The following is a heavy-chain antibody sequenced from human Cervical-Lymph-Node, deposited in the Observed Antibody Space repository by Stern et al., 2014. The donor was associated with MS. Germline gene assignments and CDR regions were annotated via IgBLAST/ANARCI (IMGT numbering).Heavy chain of an antibody. Sequence: VQMVQSGAEVKKPGASVKDSCKVSGYSLTDLSMHWVRQPPGKGLEWMGGFDPDDAETIYAQQFQGRLTMTEDTSADTAYMELSSLRSEDTAVYYCVRYGDYVDAFDMWVQGTMVTVSS. CDR2: FDPDDAET. CDR1: GYSLTDLS. J-gene: IGHJ3*02. D-gene: IGHD4-17*01. V-gene: IGHV1-24*01. CDR3: VRYGDYVDAFDM.